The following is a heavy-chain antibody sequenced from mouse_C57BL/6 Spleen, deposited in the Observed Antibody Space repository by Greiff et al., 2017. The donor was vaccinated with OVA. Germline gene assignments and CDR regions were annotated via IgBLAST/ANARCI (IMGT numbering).Heavy chain of an antibody. Sequence: QVQLQQSGAELVRPGSSVKLSCKASGYTFTSYWMDWVKQRPGQGLEWIGNIYPSDSETHYNQKFKDKATLTVDKSSSTAYMQLSSLTSEDSAVYYCARRAQATWFAYWGQGTLVTVSA. D-gene: IGHD3-2*02. V-gene: IGHV1-61*01. CDR3: ARRAQATWFAY. CDR1: GYTFTSYW. CDR2: IYPSDSET. J-gene: IGHJ3*01.